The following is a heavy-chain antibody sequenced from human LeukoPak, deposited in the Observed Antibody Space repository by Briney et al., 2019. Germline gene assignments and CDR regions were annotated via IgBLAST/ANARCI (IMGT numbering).Heavy chain of an antibody. CDR2: ISSSSSTI. Sequence: GGSLRLSCAASGFTFSSHSMNWVRQAPGKGLEWVSYISSSSSTIYYADSVKGRFTISRDNAKNSLYLQMNSLRAEDTAVYYCASDYAFDIWGQGTMVTVSS. V-gene: IGHV3-48*01. CDR3: ASDYAFDI. CDR1: GFTFSSHS. J-gene: IGHJ3*02.